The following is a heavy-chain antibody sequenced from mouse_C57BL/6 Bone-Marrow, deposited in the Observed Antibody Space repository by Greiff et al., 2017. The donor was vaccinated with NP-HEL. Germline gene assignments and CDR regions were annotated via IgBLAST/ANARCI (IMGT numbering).Heavy chain of an antibody. Sequence: VQGVESGAELARPGASVKMSCKASGYTFTSYTMHWVKQRPGQGLEWIGYINPSSGYTKYNQKFKDKATLTADKSSSTAYMQLSSLTSEDSAVYYCARGTGTTYWGQGTLVTVSA. V-gene: IGHV1-4*01. CDR3: ARGTGTTY. CDR2: INPSSGYT. D-gene: IGHD4-1*01. J-gene: IGHJ3*01. CDR1: GYTFTSYT.